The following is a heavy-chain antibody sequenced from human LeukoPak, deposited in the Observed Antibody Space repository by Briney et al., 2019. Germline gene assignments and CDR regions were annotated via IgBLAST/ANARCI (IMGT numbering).Heavy chain of an antibody. D-gene: IGHD1-26*01. CDR2: SCYSGST. V-gene: IGHV4-59*01. Sequence: PSETLSLTCTVAGGSISSYYWSWIRQPPGKGLEWIGYSCYSGSTNYNPSLKSRVTISVDTSKNQFSLKLSSVTAADTAVYYCAGAIGSYYAFDFWGQGTMVTVSS. CDR3: AGAIGSYYAFDF. J-gene: IGHJ3*01. CDR1: GGSISSYY.